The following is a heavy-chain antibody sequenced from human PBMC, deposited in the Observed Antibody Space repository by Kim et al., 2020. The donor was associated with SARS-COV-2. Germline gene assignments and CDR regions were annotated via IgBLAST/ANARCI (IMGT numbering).Heavy chain of an antibody. V-gene: IGHV4-34*01. J-gene: IGHJ4*02. Sequence: TNYTPSLKSRVTISVDTSKNQFSLKLSSVTAADTAVYYCARRSGGYDSDYWGQGTLVTVSS. CDR2: T. CDR3: ARRSGGYDSDY. D-gene: IGHD5-12*01.